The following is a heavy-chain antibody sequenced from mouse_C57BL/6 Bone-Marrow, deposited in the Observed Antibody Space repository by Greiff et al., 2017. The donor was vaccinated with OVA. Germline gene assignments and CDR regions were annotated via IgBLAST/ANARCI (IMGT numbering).Heavy chain of an antibody. CDR3: ARDGGYYGYDGFAY. CDR1: GFTFSSYA. J-gene: IGHJ3*01. V-gene: IGHV5-4*01. CDR2: ISDGGSYT. Sequence: EVQVVESGGGLVKPGGSLKLSCAASGFTFSSYAMSWVRQTPEKRLEWVATISDGGSYTYYPDNVKGRFTISRDNAKNNLYLQMSHLKSEDTAMYYCARDGGYYGYDGFAYWGQGTLVTVSA. D-gene: IGHD2-2*01.